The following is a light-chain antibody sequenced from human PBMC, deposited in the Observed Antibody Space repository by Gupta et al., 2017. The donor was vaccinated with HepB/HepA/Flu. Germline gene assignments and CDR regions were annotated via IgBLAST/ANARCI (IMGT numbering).Light chain of an antibody. CDR3: VQGLQTPLT. CDR2: LGS. V-gene: IGKV2-28*01. Sequence: DLVMTQSPLSLPVTPGEPASISCRSSQSLLHSNGYNYLNWYLQKPGQSPQLLIYLGSNRASGVPDRFSGRGSGTDFTLKISRVEAEDVGVTYCVQGLQTPLTFGGGTKVEIK. J-gene: IGKJ4*01. CDR1: QSLLHSNGYNY.